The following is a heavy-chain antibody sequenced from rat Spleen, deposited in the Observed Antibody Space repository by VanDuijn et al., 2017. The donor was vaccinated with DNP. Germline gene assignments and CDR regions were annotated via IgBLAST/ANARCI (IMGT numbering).Heavy chain of an antibody. CDR1: GYSITTNY. Sequence: EVQLQESGPGLVKPSQSLSLTCSVTGYSITTNYWGWIRKFPGNKMEWVGHISYSGNTSYNPSLKSRIYITKDTSKNQFFLHLNSVTTEDTATYYCAKGGYRYDYWGQGVMVTVSS. CDR2: ISYSGNT. CDR3: AKGGYRYDY. J-gene: IGHJ2*01. V-gene: IGHV3-1*01. D-gene: IGHD1-5*01.